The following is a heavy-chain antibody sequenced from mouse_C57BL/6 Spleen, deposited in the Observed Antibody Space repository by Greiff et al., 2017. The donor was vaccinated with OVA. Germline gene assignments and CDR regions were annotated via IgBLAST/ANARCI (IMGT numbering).Heavy chain of an antibody. J-gene: IGHJ2*01. CDR1: GYTFTGYW. V-gene: IGHV1-9*01. D-gene: IGHD1-1*01. CDR2: ILPGSGST. Sequence: VQLQQSGAELMKPGASVKLSCKATGYTFTGYWIAWVKQRPGHGLEWIGEILPGSGSTNYNEKFKGKATFTADTSSNPAYMQLSSLTTEDSAIYYCARGRYYVSSLYYFDYWGQGTTLTVSS. CDR3: ARGRYYVSSLYYFDY.